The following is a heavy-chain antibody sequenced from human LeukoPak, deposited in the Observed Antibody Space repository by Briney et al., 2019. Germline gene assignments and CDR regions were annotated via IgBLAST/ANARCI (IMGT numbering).Heavy chain of an antibody. CDR1: GGSFSGYY. D-gene: IGHD3-22*01. CDR3: ARVLYDSSGYYFNY. Sequence: ASETLSLTCAVYGGSFSGYYWSWIRQPPGKGLEWIGEINHSGSTNYNPSLKSRVTISVDTSKNQFSLKLSSVTAADTAVYYCARVLYDSSGYYFNYWGQGTLVTVSS. J-gene: IGHJ4*02. CDR2: INHSGST. V-gene: IGHV4-34*01.